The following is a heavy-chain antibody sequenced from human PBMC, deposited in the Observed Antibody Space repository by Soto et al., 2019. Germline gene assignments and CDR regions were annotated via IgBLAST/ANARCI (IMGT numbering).Heavy chain of an antibody. J-gene: IGHJ1*01. V-gene: IGHV3-66*01. CDR2: ISSGGSA. D-gene: IGHD3-22*01. CDR3: ARSYYYDSSGHYRNFFQH. Sequence: PGGSLRLSCAASGFTVSSNYMSWVRQAPGKGLDWVSLISSGGSAYYADSVKGRYTISRDTSKNTLSLQMNSLGVEDTAVYYCARSYYYDSSGHYRNFFQHWGQGTLVTVSS. CDR1: GFTVSSNY.